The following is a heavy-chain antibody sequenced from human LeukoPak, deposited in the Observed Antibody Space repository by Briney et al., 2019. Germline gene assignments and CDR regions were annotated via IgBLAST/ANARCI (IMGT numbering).Heavy chain of an antibody. CDR3: VKGSGTNDYGMDT. CDR1: GFTFNRCG. D-gene: IGHD3-10*01. J-gene: IGHJ6*02. Sequence: TGGSLRLSCAASGFTFNRCGMHWVRQAPGKGLEWVAVIVYDGSHQYYTDSVKGRFTISRDNSKNTVFLQMDSLRAEDTGVYYCVKGSGTNDYGMDTWGQGTTVTVPS. CDR2: IVYDGSHQ. V-gene: IGHV3-30*18.